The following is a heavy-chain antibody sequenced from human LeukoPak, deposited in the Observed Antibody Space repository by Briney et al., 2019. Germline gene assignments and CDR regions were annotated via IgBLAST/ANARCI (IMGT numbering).Heavy chain of an antibody. J-gene: IGHJ5*02. CDR1: GFISSSYN. V-gene: IGHV3-69-1*01. D-gene: IGHD2-2*02. CDR3: ARDDHTSWFTA. Sequence: SGDSLRLSCAASGFISSSYNMNWVRQAPGKGLEWVASSMSGGSLHYADSVKGRFTVSRNNAENSVYLQLNSLRADDTAVYYCARDDHTSWFTAWGQGTLVTVSS. CDR2: SMSGGSL.